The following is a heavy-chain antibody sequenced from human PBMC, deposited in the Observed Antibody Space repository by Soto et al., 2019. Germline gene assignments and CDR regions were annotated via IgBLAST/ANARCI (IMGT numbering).Heavy chain of an antibody. Sequence: GASVKASCKASRYTFTGYYMHWVRQAPGQGLERKGSFIPISGGTNYALKFQVWVTMTRDTSISTAFMELSRLRSDDTAVYYCARASANSGSYGPPKLYYYYGMDVWGQGTTVTVSS. J-gene: IGHJ6*02. V-gene: IGHV1-2*04. CDR1: RYTFTGYY. CDR3: ARASANSGSYGPPKLYYYYGMDV. D-gene: IGHD3-10*01. CDR2: FIPISGGT.